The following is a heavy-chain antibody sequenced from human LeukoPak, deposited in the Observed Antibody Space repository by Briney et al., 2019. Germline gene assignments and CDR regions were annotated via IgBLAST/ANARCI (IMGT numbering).Heavy chain of an antibody. D-gene: IGHD3-10*01. V-gene: IGHV1-24*01. CDR3: ATDPQLLWFGEPYTASGY. CDR2: FDPEDGET. CDR1: GYTLTELS. J-gene: IGHJ4*02. Sequence: ASVKVSCKVFGYTLTELSMHWVRQAPGKGLEWMGGFDPEDGETIYAQKFQGRVTMTEDTSTDTAYMELSSLRSEDTAVYYCATDPQLLWFGEPYTASGYWGQGTLVTVSS.